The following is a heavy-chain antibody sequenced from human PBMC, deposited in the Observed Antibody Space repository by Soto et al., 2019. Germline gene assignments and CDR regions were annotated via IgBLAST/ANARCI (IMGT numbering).Heavy chain of an antibody. CDR1: GGTFSSYA. V-gene: IGHV1-69*12. CDR2: IIPIFGTA. CDR3: ARVRIGTTSYYFDY. Sequence: QVQLVQSGAEVKKPGSSVKFSCKASGGTFSSYAISWVRQAPGQGLEWMGGIIPIFGTANYAQKFQGRVTMTADESTSTAYMELSSLRSEDTAVYYCARVRIGTTSYYFDYWGQGTLVTVSS. D-gene: IGHD1-7*01. J-gene: IGHJ4*02.